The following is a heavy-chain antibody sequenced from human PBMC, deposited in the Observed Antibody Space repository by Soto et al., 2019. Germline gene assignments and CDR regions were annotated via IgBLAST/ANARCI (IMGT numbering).Heavy chain of an antibody. CDR2: ISPKSGAT. J-gene: IGHJ4*02. V-gene: IGHV1-2*02. CDR1: GYTLIDYY. CDR3: ARPPGYISDWYYFDL. Sequence: GASVKVSCKASGYTLIDYYMHWVRQAPGQGFEWLGRISPKSGATNYAQKFQGRVTMTWDTSLNTAYMELSSLISEDTAVYYCARPPGYISDWYYFDLWGQGTLVTVSS. D-gene: IGHD3-9*01.